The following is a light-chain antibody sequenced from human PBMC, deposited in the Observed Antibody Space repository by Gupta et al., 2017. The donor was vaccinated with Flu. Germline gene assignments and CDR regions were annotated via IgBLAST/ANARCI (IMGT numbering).Light chain of an antibody. CDR3: QQEVSSPRT. CDR1: QNVIHNF. V-gene: IGKV3-20*01. J-gene: IGKJ1*01. CDR2: DAS. Sequence: EIVLTPSPGTLSFSPGERATLCCGARQNVIHNFLAWYQQKPGQAPRLLIYDASNRATGLPDRFSGSGSGTDFILTIRRLEPEDSAIYYCQQEVSSPRTFGQGTKVEIK.